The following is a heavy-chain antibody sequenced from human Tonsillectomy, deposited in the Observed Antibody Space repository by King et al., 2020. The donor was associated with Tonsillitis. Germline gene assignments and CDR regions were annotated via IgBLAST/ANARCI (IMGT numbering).Heavy chain of an antibody. Sequence: LQLQESGPGLVKPSETLSLTCTVSGGSISSSSYYWGWNRQPPGKGLEWIGSIYYSGSTYYNPSLKIRVTISVVTSKNQFSLKLSSVPAADTAVYYCAGGSGSWNPFDYWGQGTLVTVSS. J-gene: IGHJ4*02. CDR2: IYYSGST. V-gene: IGHV4-39*07. D-gene: IGHD1-1*01. CDR1: GGSISSSSYY. CDR3: AGGSGSWNPFDY.